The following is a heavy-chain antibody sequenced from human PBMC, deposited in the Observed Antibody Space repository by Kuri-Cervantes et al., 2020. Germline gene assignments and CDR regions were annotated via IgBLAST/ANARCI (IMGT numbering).Heavy chain of an antibody. V-gene: IGHV4-59*01. D-gene: IGHD3-22*01. CDR2: SCNGGST. J-gene: IGHJ3*02. CDR3: AREGLNYYDSSGYYVNDAFDI. Sequence: SETLSLTCTVSGGSTGSYLCWSWIRQPPGKGLEWIGYSCNGGSTNYNPSLKSRLTISLDTSRNQFSLNLRFMTAADTAVYYCAREGLNYYDSSGYYVNDAFDIWGQGTVVTVSS. CDR1: GGSTGSYLC.